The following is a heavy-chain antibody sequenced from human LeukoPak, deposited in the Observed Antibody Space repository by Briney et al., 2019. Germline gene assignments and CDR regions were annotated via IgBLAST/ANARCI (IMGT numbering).Heavy chain of an antibody. J-gene: IGHJ4*02. V-gene: IGHV4-59*01. CDR1: GGSISSYY. CDR3: ASSIAARPDYYFDY. CDR2: IYYSGST. D-gene: IGHD6-6*01. Sequence: SETLSPTCTVSGGSISSYYWSWIRQPPGKGLEWIGYIYYSGSTNYNPSLKSRVTISVDTSKNQFSLKLSSVTAADTAVYYCASSIAARPDYYFDYWGQGTLVTVSS.